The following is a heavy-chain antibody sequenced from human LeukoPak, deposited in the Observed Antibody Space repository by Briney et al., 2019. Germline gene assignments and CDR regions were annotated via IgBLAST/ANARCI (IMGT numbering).Heavy chain of an antibody. D-gene: IGHD3-10*01. CDR2: INPNSGGT. CDR1: GYTFTDYY. V-gene: IGHV1-2*02. CDR3: ARAKITMVLQYP. J-gene: IGHJ5*02. Sequence: GASVKVSCKASGYTFTDYYMHWVRQAPGQGLEWMGWINPNSGGTNYAQKFQGRVTMTRDTSISTAYMELSRLRSDDTAVYYCARAKITMVLQYPWGQGTLVTVSS.